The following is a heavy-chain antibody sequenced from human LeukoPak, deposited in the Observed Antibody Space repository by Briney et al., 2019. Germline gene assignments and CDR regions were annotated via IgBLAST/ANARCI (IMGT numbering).Heavy chain of an antibody. Sequence: PGGSLRLSCAASEFTFSSYEMNWVRQAPGKGLEWVSYISVSGTTRYYADSVMGRFTTSRDNAENSVYLQMNSLRAEDTAVYYCARVGLLSMVIYYYYGMDVWGQGTTVTVSS. D-gene: IGHD2/OR15-2a*01. CDR3: ARVGLLSMVIYYYYGMDV. CDR1: EFTFSSYE. V-gene: IGHV3-48*03. CDR2: ISVSGTTR. J-gene: IGHJ6*02.